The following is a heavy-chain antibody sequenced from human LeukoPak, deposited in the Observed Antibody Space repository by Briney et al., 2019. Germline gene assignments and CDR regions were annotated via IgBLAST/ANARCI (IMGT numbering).Heavy chain of an antibody. D-gene: IGHD1-26*01. Sequence: PGGSLRLSCAASGFTFSSYWMSWVRQAPGKGLEWVSSISSSSSYIYYADSVKGRFTISRDNAKNSLYLQMNSLRAEDTAVYYCARDWRGSGGNFDYWGQGTLVTVSS. V-gene: IGHV3-21*01. CDR1: GFTFSSYW. J-gene: IGHJ4*02. CDR2: ISSSSSYI. CDR3: ARDWRGSGGNFDY.